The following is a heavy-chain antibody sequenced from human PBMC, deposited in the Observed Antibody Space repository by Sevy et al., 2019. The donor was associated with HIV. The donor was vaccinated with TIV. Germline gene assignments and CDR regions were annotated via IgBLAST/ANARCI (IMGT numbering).Heavy chain of an antibody. Sequence: ASVKVSCKVSGCTLTKLSMHWVRQAPGKGLEWMGSFDPEHGETFYAQKFQGRITMTEDTSTDTAYMELSSLRSEDTAVYYCATTKDYYESSGSPFDHWGHGTLVTVSS. CDR1: GCTLTKLS. V-gene: IGHV1-24*01. D-gene: IGHD3-22*01. CDR2: FDPEHGET. J-gene: IGHJ4*01. CDR3: ATTKDYYESSGSPFDH.